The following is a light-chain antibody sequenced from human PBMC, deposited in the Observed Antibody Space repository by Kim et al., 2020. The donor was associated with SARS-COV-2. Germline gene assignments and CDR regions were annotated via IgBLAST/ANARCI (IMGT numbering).Light chain of an antibody. J-gene: IGKJ2*01. CDR3: QQYNTYS. V-gene: IGKV1-5*01. CDR1: QSVGSW. Sequence: TLSASIGDRVTITCRASQSVGSWLAWYQHKPGKAPNLLIYDASSLESGVPSRFSGSGSGTEFTLTISSLQPDDFATYYCQQYNTYSFGQGTKLEI. CDR2: DAS.